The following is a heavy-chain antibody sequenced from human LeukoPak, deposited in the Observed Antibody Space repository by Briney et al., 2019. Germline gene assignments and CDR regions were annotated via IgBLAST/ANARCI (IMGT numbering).Heavy chain of an antibody. J-gene: IGHJ4*02. D-gene: IGHD5-24*01. CDR3: ARDWWLRDGYNFNY. V-gene: IGHV1-2*02. CDR1: GYTFTGYY. Sequence: ASVKVSCKASGYTFTGYYMHWVRQAPGQGVEWMGWINPNSGGTNYAQKFQGRVTMTRDRSISTAYMELSRLRSDDTAVYYCARDWWLRDGYNFNYWGQGTLVTVSS. CDR2: INPNSGGT.